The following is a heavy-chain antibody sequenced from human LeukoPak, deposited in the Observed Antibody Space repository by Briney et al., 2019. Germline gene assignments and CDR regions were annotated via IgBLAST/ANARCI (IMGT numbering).Heavy chain of an antibody. J-gene: IGHJ4*02. CDR1: GYTFADYY. CDR2: IYPKSGGT. Sequence: ASVKVSCKASGYTFADYYIHWVRQAPGQGLEWMGWIYPKSGGTNSAQKFQGRVTMTRDTSISTAYMELSRLKFDDTAVYYCARDLGLTSSWYLDFWGQGTLVTVSS. D-gene: IGHD6-13*01. V-gene: IGHV1-2*02. CDR3: ARDLGLTSSWYLDF.